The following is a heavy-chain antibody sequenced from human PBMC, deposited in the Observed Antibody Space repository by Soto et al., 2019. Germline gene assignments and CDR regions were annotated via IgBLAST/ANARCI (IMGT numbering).Heavy chain of an antibody. V-gene: IGHV3-48*02. CDR3: ARGLPSYEVALKPDAFDV. CDR2: ISSSSSTK. Sequence: EVQLVESGGGLVQPGGSLRLSCAASGFTFINYNMNWVRQAPGKGLEWVSYISSSSSTKYYADSVKGRFTISRDNVKNSLSLQMNSLRDEDTAIYYCARGLPSYEVALKPDAFDVWGQGTMVTVSS. J-gene: IGHJ3*01. D-gene: IGHD3-3*01. CDR1: GFTFINYN.